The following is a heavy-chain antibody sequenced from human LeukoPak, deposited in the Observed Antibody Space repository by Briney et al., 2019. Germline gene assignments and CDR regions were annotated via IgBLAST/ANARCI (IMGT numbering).Heavy chain of an antibody. V-gene: IGHV5-51*01. CDR3: ARHGTGGSGSYCGILFDF. CDR2: IYPGDSDT. D-gene: IGHD3-10*01. CDR1: GYSFTSYW. Sequence: GESPKISCKGSGYSFTSYWIGWVRQMPGKGLEWMGIIYPGDSDTRYSPSFQGQVTISADKSISTAYLQWSSLKASDTAMYYCARHGTGGSGSYCGILFDFWGQGTLVTVSS. J-gene: IGHJ4*02.